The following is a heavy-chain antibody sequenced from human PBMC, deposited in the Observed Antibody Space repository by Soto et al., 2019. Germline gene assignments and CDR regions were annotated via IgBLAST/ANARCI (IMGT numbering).Heavy chain of an antibody. CDR2: INPNSGGT. CDR3: ARDQSPSSGWPGMDV. D-gene: IGHD6-19*01. Sequence: GASVKVSCKASGYTFTDYYMHWVRQAPGQGLEWMGWINPNSGGTNYAHKFQGRVTMTRDTSISTAYMELNRLRSDDTAVYYCARDQSPSSGWPGMDVWGQGTTVTVSS. V-gene: IGHV1-2*07. CDR1: GYTFTDYY. J-gene: IGHJ6*02.